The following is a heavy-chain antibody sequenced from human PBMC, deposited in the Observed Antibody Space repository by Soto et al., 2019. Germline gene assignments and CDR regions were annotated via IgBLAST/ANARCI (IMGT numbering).Heavy chain of an antibody. CDR3: ARDWFGVDY. D-gene: IGHD3-16*01. J-gene: IGHJ4*02. CDR2: INAYNGKT. V-gene: IGHV1-18*01. Sequence: QVQLVQSGAEVKKPGASVKVSCKASGYTFTSYGITLVRQAPGQGLEWMGWINAYNGKTNYAQKHQGRVTMTMETSPSTAYLELRGLRSEETAVYYTARDWFGVDYRGQGTLVTVSS. CDR1: GYTFTSYG.